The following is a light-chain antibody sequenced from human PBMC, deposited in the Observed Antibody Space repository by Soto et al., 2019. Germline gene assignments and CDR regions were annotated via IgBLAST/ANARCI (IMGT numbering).Light chain of an antibody. Sequence: ELVMTQSPAILSVSPGERVTLSCRASQNINSNLVWYQQKPGQVPRLLMYRASIRATGFPARFSGSGSGTEFNLTISSLQSEDFAVYYCQQYNNWPRATFGGGTKVEIQ. J-gene: IGKJ4*01. V-gene: IGKV3-15*01. CDR1: QNINSN. CDR3: QQYNNWPRAT. CDR2: RAS.